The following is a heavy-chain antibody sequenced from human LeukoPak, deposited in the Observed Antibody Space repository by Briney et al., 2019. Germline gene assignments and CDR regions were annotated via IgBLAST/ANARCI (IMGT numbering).Heavy chain of an antibody. Sequence: PGGSLRLSCAASGFTVSSNYMNWVRQAPGKGLEWVSVIYSGGSTYYADSVKGRFTISRDNSKNTLYLQMNSLRAEDTAVYYCARGVAYYDILAWFDPWGQGTLVTVSS. D-gene: IGHD3-9*01. V-gene: IGHV3-66*01. CDR1: GFTVSSNY. CDR3: ARGVAYYDILAWFDP. J-gene: IGHJ5*02. CDR2: IYSGGST.